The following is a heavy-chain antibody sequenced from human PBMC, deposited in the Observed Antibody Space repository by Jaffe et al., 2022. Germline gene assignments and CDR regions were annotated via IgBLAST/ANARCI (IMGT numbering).Heavy chain of an antibody. V-gene: IGHV4-34*01. CDR1: GGSFSGYY. D-gene: IGHD3-16*02. Sequence: QVQLQQWGAGLLKPSETLSLTCAVYGGSFSGYYWSWIRQPPGKGLEWIGEINHSGSTNYNPSLKSRVTISVDTSKNQFSLKLSSVTAADTAVYYCARVGRSTDIWGSYRYRYYYYYMDVWGKGTTVTVSS. J-gene: IGHJ6*03. CDR3: ARVGRSTDIWGSYRYRYYYYYMDV. CDR2: INHSGST.